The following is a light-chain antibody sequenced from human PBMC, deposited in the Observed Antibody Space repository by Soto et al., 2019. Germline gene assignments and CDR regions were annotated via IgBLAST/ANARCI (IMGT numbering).Light chain of an antibody. V-gene: IGKV1-6*01. J-gene: IGKJ4*01. CDR2: AAS. CDR3: LQDYTYPLT. CDR1: QGIRND. Sequence: AIQMTQAPSSLSASVGDRVTITCRASQGIRNDLGWYQQKPGKAPKLLIYAASSLQSAVPSRFSGSGSGTDFTLTISSLQPEDFAAYYCLQDYTYPLTFGGGTKVEIK.